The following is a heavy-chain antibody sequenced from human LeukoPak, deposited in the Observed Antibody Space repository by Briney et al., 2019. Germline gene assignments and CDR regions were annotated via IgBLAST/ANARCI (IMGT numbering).Heavy chain of an antibody. CDR2: ISGSGGST. CDR1: GFTFSSYA. Sequence: PGGSLRLSCAASGFTFSSYAMSWVRQAPGKGLEWVSAISGSGGSTYYAGSVKGRFTISRDNSKNTLYLQMSSLRAEDTAVYYCAKDPTVTTPFDYWGQGTLVTVSS. CDR3: AKDPTVTTPFDY. J-gene: IGHJ4*02. V-gene: IGHV3-23*01. D-gene: IGHD4-17*01.